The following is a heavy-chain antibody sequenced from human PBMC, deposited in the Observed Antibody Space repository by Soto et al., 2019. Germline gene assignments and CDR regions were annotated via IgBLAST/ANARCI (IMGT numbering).Heavy chain of an antibody. J-gene: IGHJ3*02. CDR3: AVSDILTGYYSNDAFDI. CDR2: ISSSSSTI. Sequence: EVQLVESGGGLVQPGGSLRLSCAASGFTFSSYSMNWVRQAPGKGLEWVSYISSSSSTIYYADSVKGRFTISRDNAKNSLYLQMNSLRYEDTAVYYCAVSDILTGYYSNDAFDIWGQATMVTVSS. D-gene: IGHD3-9*01. CDR1: GFTFSSYS. V-gene: IGHV3-48*02.